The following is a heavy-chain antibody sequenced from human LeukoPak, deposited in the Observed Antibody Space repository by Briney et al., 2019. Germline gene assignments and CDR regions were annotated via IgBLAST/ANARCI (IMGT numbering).Heavy chain of an antibody. V-gene: IGHV3-23*01. D-gene: IGHD3-3*01. CDR1: GLTFINFG. Sequence: GGSLRLSCAASGLTFINFGMTWVRQAPGKGLEWVSAISGSAMITFYADSAKGRFTISRDNSKNTLYLQMNSLRAEDTALYYCAKSRLSGINDAFDIWGQGTMVTVSS. CDR2: ISGSAMIT. CDR3: AKSRLSGINDAFDI. J-gene: IGHJ3*02.